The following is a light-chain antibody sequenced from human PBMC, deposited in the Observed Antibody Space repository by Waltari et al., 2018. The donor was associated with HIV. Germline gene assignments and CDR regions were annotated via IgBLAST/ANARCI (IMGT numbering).Light chain of an antibody. CDR3: MQSAKFPVT. CDR1: ETLLHSDGKTY. Sequence: EIVMTQTPPSLSVTPGHAASISCKSSETLLHSDGKTYFYWYVQKTGLPPQLLFYEVSNRFAGVPDRFSGSGSGTDFTLILSRVEAEDVGVYYCMQSAKFPVTFGGGTKVEI. J-gene: IGKJ4*01. V-gene: IGKV2D-29*01. CDR2: EVS.